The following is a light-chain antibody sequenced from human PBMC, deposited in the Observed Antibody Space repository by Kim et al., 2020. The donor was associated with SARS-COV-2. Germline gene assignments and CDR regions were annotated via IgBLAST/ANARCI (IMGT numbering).Light chain of an antibody. J-gene: IGLJ3*02. CDR3: QAYDNTEWV. CDR2: EDY. Sequence: GKTVTISCTRSSGSIASSYVQWFQQRPASAPTTVIYEDYHRPSGVPDRFSGSTDRSTNSASLTISGVKTEDEADYYCQAYDNTEWVLGGGTQLTVL. CDR1: SGSIASSY. V-gene: IGLV6-57*03.